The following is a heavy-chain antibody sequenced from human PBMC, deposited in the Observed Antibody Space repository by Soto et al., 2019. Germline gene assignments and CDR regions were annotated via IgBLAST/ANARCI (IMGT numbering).Heavy chain of an antibody. V-gene: IGHV5-10-1*01. CDR2: IDPSDSYT. CDR3: ARHADTFGAFDI. D-gene: IGHD5-18*01. Sequence: GESLKISCKGSGYSFTSYWISWVRRMPGKGLEWMGRIDPSDSYTNYSPSFQGHVTISADKSIITAYLQWSSLKASDTAMYYCARHADTFGAFDIWGQGTMVTVSS. J-gene: IGHJ3*02. CDR1: GYSFTSYW.